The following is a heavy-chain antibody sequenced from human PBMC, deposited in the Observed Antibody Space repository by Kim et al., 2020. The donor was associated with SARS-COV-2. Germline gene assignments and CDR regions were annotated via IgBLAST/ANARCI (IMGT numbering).Heavy chain of an antibody. CDR1: GGSISGYS. J-gene: IGHJ4*02. Sequence: SETLSLTCTVSGGSISGYSWSWIRQPPGKGLEWIGNIYHSGTTNYNPSLKSRVTISVDKSKNQVSLKVRSVTAADTAVYYCARVGGSYDNDYWGQGTLVT. CDR2: IYHSGTT. D-gene: IGHD2-15*01. V-gene: IGHV4-59*13. CDR3: ARVGGSYDNDY.